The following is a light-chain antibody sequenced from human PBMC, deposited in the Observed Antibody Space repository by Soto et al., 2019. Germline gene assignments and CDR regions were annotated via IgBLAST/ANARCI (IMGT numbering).Light chain of an antibody. V-gene: IGKV1-9*01. CDR2: AAS. CDR1: QGISSY. CDR3: QQFNSPLT. Sequence: IQLTQSPSSLSASIGDRVTITCRASQGISSYLAWYQQKPGKAPKLLIYAASTLQSGVPSRFSGGGSGTDFTLTISSLQPEDFATYSCQQFNSPLTFGGGTKVELK. J-gene: IGKJ4*01.